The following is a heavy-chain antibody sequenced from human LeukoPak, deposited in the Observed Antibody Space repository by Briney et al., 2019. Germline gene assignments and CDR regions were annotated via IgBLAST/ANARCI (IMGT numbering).Heavy chain of an antibody. D-gene: IGHD3-10*01. J-gene: IGHJ4*02. V-gene: IGHV4-38-2*02. CDR2: IFHSGNT. CDR3: ATGVSGALYYFDY. Sequence: SETLSLTCTASGYSIISAYYWGLIRQPPGKGLEWIGSIFHSGNTFYNPSLKSRVTISVDTSKNQFSLRLNSVTAADTAVYYCATGVSGALYYFDYWGQGILVTVSS. CDR1: GYSIISAYY.